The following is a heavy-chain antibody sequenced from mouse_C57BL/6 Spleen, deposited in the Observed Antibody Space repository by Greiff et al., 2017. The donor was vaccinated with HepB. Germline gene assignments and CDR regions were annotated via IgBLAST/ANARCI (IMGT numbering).Heavy chain of an antibody. J-gene: IGHJ2*01. Sequence: EVKLVESEGGLVQPGSSMKLSCTASGFTFSDYYMAWVRQVPEKGLEWVANINYDGSSTYYLDSLKSRFIISRDNAKNILYLQMSSLKSEDTATYYCARVSSTLYYDFDYWGQGTTLTVSS. CDR3: ARVSSTLYYDFDY. D-gene: IGHD2-4*01. CDR1: GFTFSDYY. CDR2: INYDGSST. V-gene: IGHV5-16*01.